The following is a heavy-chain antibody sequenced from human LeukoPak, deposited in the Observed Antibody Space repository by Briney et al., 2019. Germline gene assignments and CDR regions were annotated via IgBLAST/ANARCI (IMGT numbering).Heavy chain of an antibody. Sequence: ESRGGPGHPRGSLRLSCAASGFTFTSFWMTWVRQAPGKGLEWVATINQDGRVKYYVDSMKGRFTISRDNAKNSVFLQMNSLTAEDTAVFYCARDPNYDPHWGQGTLIAASS. D-gene: IGHD3-16*01. CDR2: INQDGRVK. J-gene: IGHJ4*02. V-gene: IGHV3-7*04. CDR1: GFTFTSFW. CDR3: ARDPNYDPH.